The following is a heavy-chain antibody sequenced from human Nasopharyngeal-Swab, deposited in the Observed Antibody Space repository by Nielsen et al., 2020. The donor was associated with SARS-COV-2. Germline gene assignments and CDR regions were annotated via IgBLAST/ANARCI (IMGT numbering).Heavy chain of an antibody. CDR3: AKVRVPGRVSRNLYYFDY. Sequence: GESLKISCAAAGFTFSSYAMSWVRQAPGEGLEWVSAISGSGGSTYYADSVKGRLTISRDNSKNTLYLQMNSLRAEDTAVYYCAKVRVPGRVSRNLYYFDYWGQGTLVTVSS. CDR1: GFTFSSYA. D-gene: IGHD2-2*01. V-gene: IGHV3-23*01. CDR2: ISGSGGST. J-gene: IGHJ4*02.